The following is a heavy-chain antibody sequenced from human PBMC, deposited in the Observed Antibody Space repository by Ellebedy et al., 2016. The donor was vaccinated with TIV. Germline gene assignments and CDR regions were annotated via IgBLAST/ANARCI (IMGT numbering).Heavy chain of an antibody. Sequence: GGSLRLSXVVSGFTSSSYSMNWVRQAPGKGLEWVSSISSSSSYIYYADSVKGRFTISRDSAKNSLYLQMNSLRAEDTAVYYCARGELGDSGWSDFDYWGQGTLVTVSS. V-gene: IGHV3-21*01. D-gene: IGHD6-19*01. J-gene: IGHJ4*02. CDR2: ISSSSSYI. CDR3: ARGELGDSGWSDFDY. CDR1: GFTSSSYS.